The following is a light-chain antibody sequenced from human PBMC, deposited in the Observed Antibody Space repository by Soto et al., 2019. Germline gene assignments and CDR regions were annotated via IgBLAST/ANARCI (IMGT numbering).Light chain of an antibody. V-gene: IGKV1-39*01. CDR2: GAS. J-gene: IGKJ1*01. CDR1: QSINTY. Sequence: DIQMTQSPSSLSASVGDRVTITCRASQSINTYLNWYQQHPGKAPKLLIYGASSLQSGVPSRFSGSGSGTDFTLTISSLQPEDFATYYCQQSYGNPGTFGQGTQVDIK. CDR3: QQSYGNPGT.